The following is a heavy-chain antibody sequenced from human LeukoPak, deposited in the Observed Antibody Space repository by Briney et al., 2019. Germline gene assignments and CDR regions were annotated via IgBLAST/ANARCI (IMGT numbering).Heavy chain of an antibody. D-gene: IGHD6-19*01. CDR1: GFTFSSYS. V-gene: IGHV3-21*01. Sequence: RSGGSLRLSCAASGFTFSSYSMNWVRQAPGKGLEWVSSISSSSSYIYYADSVKGRFTTSRDNAKNSLYLQMNSLRAEDTAVYYCASRSGYSSDDDMDVWGKGTTVTVSS. CDR3: ASRSGYSSDDDMDV. J-gene: IGHJ6*04. CDR2: ISSSSSYI.